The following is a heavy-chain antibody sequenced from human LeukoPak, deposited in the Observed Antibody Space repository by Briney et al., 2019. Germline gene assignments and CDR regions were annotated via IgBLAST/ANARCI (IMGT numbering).Heavy chain of an antibody. Sequence: SETLSLTCTVSGGSISSSSYYWGWIRQPPGKGLEWIGSIYYSGSTYYNPSLKSRVTISVDTSKNQFSLKLSSVTAADTAVYYCARGYGGSPDILDYWGQGTLVTVSS. CDR3: ARGYGGSPDILDY. CDR2: IYYSGST. D-gene: IGHD1-26*01. J-gene: IGHJ4*02. CDR1: GGSISSSSYY. V-gene: IGHV4-39*01.